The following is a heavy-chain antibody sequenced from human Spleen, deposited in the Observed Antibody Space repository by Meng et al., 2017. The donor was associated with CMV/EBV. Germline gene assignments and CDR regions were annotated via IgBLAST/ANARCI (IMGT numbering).Heavy chain of an antibody. CDR2: IGAAGDT. Sequence: GGSLRLSCAASGFTFSNYDVHWVRQPTGKGLEWVSAIGAAGDTFYPGSVKGRFTISRENAKNSLHLQMNSLRAGDTAVYYCARESSGGMDVWGQGTTVTVSS. CDR1: GFTFSNYD. J-gene: IGHJ6*01. CDR3: ARESSGGMDV. D-gene: IGHD2-15*01. V-gene: IGHV3-13*01.